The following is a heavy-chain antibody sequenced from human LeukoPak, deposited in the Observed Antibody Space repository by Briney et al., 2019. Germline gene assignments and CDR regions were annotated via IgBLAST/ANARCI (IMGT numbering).Heavy chain of an antibody. J-gene: IGHJ4*02. D-gene: IGHD4-17*01. CDR2: ITGSSDTI. V-gene: IGHV3-48*02. CDR1: GFSFSTSD. CDR3: ARDSDGDPSFEY. Sequence: PGGSLRLSCAASGFSFSTSDMNWVSQAPGKGLEWVSYITGSSDTIFYADSVKGRFTISRDNAKNSLYLQMNSLRDEDTAVYYCARDSDGDPSFEYWGQGSLVTVSS.